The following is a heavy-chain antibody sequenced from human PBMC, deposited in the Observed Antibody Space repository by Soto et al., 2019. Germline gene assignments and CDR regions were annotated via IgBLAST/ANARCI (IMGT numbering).Heavy chain of an antibody. CDR3: AKGIQLWLRLYYYGMDV. V-gene: IGHV3-23*01. D-gene: IGHD5-18*01. CDR1: GFTFSWNG. Sequence: GGSLRLSCAASGFTFSWNGMHWVRQAPGKGLEWVSAISGSGGSTYYADSVKGRFTISRDNSKNTLYLQMNSLRAEDTAVYYCAKGIQLWLRLYYYGMDVWGQGTTVTVSS. J-gene: IGHJ6*02. CDR2: ISGSGGST.